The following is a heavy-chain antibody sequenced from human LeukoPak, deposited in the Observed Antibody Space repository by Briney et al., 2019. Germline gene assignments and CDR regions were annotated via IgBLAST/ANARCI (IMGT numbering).Heavy chain of an antibody. D-gene: IGHD6-25*01. CDR2: INHSGST. CDR1: GGSFSGYY. Sequence: SETLSLTCAVYGGSFSGYYWSWIRQPPGKGLEWIGEINHSGSTNYNPSLKSRVTISVDTSKNQFSLKLSSVTAADTAVYYCARRSSAAYYYYMDVWGKGTTVTVSS. CDR3: ARRSSAAYYYYMDV. J-gene: IGHJ6*03. V-gene: IGHV4-34*01.